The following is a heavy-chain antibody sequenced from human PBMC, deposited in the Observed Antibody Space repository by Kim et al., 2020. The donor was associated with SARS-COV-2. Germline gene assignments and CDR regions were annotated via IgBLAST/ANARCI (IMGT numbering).Heavy chain of an antibody. J-gene: IGHJ4*02. CDR2: INHSGST. CDR3: ARGRARPNPRRMVDY. CDR1: GGSFSGYY. Sequence: SETLSLTCAVYGGSFSGYYWSWIRQPPGKGLEWIGEINHSGSTNYNPSLKSRVTISVDTSKNQFSLKLSSVTAADTAVYYCARGRARPNPRRMVDYWGQGTLVTVSS. V-gene: IGHV4-34*01.